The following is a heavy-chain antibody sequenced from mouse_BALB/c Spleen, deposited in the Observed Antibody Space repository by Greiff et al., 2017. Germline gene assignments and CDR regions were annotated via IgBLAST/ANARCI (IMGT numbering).Heavy chain of an antibody. CDR3: ARSDGNLFAY. Sequence: EVQLQESGAELVRSGASVKLSCTASGFNITDYYMHWVKQRPEQGLEWIGWIDPENGDTEYAPKFQGKATMTADTSSNTAYLQLSSLTSEDTAVYYCARSDGNLFAYWGQGTLVTVSA. V-gene: IGHV14-4*02. CDR2: IDPENGDT. D-gene: IGHD2-1*01. J-gene: IGHJ3*01. CDR1: GFNITDYY.